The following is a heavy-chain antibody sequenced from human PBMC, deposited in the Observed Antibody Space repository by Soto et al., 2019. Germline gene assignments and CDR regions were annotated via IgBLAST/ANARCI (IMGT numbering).Heavy chain of an antibody. CDR3: AREQVGVTNRYYYYSYGMDV. CDR1: GFTFSSYG. D-gene: IGHD3-10*01. V-gene: IGHV3-33*01. CDR2: IWYDGSNK. J-gene: IGHJ6*02. Sequence: GGSLRLSCAASGFTFSSYGMHWVRQAPGKGLEWVAVIWYDGSNKYYADSVKGRFTISRDNSKNTLYLQMNSLRAEDTAVYYCAREQVGVTNRYYYYSYGMDVWGQGTTVTVSS.